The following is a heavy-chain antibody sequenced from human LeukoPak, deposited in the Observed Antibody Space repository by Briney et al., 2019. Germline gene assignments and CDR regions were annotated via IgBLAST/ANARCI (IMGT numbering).Heavy chain of an antibody. V-gene: IGHV3-30*02. D-gene: IGHD6-13*01. Sequence: PGVSLRLSRAASGFTFSSYGMHWVRQAPGKGLEWVAFIRYDGSNKYYADSVKGRFTISGDNSKNTLYLQMNSLRAEDTAVYYCAKEYGIGAAAGAGFDYWGQGTLVTVSS. CDR1: GFTFSSYG. J-gene: IGHJ4*02. CDR2: IRYDGSNK. CDR3: AKEYGIGAAAGAGFDY.